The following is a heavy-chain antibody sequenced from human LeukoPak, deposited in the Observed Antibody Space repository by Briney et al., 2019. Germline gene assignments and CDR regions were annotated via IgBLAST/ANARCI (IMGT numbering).Heavy chain of an antibody. CDR3: ATRLRGYYYGMDV. Sequence: GGSLRLSCAASGFTVSSNYMSWVRQAPGKGLEWVSVIYSGGSTYYADSVKGRFTISRDNSKNTLYLQMNSLRAEDTAVYYCATRLRGYYYGMDVWGQGTTVTVSS. V-gene: IGHV3-53*01. J-gene: IGHJ6*02. D-gene: IGHD4-17*01. CDR1: GFTVSSNY. CDR2: IYSGGST.